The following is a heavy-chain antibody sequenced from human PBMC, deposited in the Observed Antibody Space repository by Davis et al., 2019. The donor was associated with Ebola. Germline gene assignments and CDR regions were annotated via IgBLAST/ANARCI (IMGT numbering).Heavy chain of an antibody. CDR3: ARETYGDYGLYYYGMDV. CDR1: GGSVSSGSYY. CDR2: IYYSGST. Sequence: MPGGSLRLSCTVSGGSVSSGSYYWSWIRQPPGKGLEWIGYIYYSGSTNYNPSLKSRVTISVDTSKNQFSLKLSSVTAADTAVYYCARETYGDYGLYYYGMDVWGQGTTVTVSS. V-gene: IGHV4-61*01. D-gene: IGHD4-17*01. J-gene: IGHJ6*02.